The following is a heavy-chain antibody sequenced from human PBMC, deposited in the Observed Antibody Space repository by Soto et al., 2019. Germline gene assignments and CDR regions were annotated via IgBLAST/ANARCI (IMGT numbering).Heavy chain of an antibody. CDR1: GYTFTSYD. CDR3: ARTLYGDHVDS. J-gene: IGHJ4*02. V-gene: IGHV1-8*01. Sequence: QVQLVQSGAEVKKPGASVKVSCKASGYTFTSYDINWVRQATGQGLEWMGWMNPNSGNTGYAQKFQGGVTLTRNTSISRDYMELSSLRSEETAVHYCARTLYGDHVDSWGQGTLVTVSS. CDR2: MNPNSGNT. D-gene: IGHD4-17*01.